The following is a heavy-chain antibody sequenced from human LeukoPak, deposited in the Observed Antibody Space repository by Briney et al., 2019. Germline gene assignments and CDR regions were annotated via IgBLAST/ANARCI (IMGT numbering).Heavy chain of an antibody. Sequence: GGSLRLSCAASGFIFISYDIHWVRQAPGKGLEWVALISYDGSTKYYADSVKGRFTISRDNSKNTLYLQMNSLRAEDTAVYYCAREVPPRYYDSSGYDYDAFDIWGQGTMVTVSS. CDR3: AREVPPRYYDSSGYDYDAFDI. CDR1: GFIFISYD. J-gene: IGHJ3*02. V-gene: IGHV3-30*03. CDR2: ISYDGSTK. D-gene: IGHD3-22*01.